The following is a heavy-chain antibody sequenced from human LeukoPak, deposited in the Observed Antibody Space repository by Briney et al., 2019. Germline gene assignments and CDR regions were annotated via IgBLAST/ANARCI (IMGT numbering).Heavy chain of an antibody. CDR1: GLTVSSYS. J-gene: IGHJ4*02. D-gene: IGHD3/OR15-3a*01. Sequence: GGSLRLSCAASGLTVSSYSMNWVRQAPGKGREWVSYISSSSSTIYYADSVKGRFTISRDNAKNSLYLQMNSVRDEDTAVYYCARAFGLTDYWGQGTRVTVSS. CDR3: ARAFGLTDY. CDR2: ISSSSSTI. V-gene: IGHV3-48*02.